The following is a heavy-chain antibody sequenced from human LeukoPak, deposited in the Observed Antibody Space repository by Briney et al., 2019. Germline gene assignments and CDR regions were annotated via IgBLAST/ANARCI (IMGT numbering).Heavy chain of an antibody. Sequence: GGSLRLSCAASGFTFSSYWMHWVRQAPGKGLVWVSRINSDGSSTSYADSVKGRFTISRDNAKNTLYLQMNSLRAEDTAVYYCASRYSSSWYDAYDIWGQGTMVTVSS. CDR3: ASRYSSSWYDAYDI. J-gene: IGHJ3*02. V-gene: IGHV3-74*01. CDR2: INSDGSST. D-gene: IGHD6-13*01. CDR1: GFTFSSYW.